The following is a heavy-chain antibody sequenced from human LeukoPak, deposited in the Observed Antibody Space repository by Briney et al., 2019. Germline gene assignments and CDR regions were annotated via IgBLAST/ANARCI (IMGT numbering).Heavy chain of an antibody. CDR3: ARDLYAMALDY. CDR2: ISSTGTTI. J-gene: IGHJ4*02. V-gene: IGHV3-48*01. D-gene: IGHD5-18*01. CDR1: GFTFTTYS. Sequence: GGSLRLSCVASGFTFTTYSMNWVRQAPGKGLEWVSHISSTGTTIYYADSVKGRFTISRDSAKNSLYLQMNSLRAEDTAVYYCARDLYAMALDYWGQGTLVTVSS.